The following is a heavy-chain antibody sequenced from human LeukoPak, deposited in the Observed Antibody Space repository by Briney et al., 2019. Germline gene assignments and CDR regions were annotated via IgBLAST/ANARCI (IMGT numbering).Heavy chain of an antibody. J-gene: IGHJ4*02. D-gene: IGHD6-19*01. CDR3: ARASGIAVAGTPFDY. Sequence: SETLSLTCAVYGGSFSGYYWSWIRQHPGKGLEWIGYIYYSGSTHYNPSLKSRVTISVDTSKNQFSLKLSSVTAADTAVYYCARASGIAVAGTPFDYWGQGTLVTVSS. CDR2: IYYSGST. CDR1: GGSFSGYY. V-gene: IGHV4-31*11.